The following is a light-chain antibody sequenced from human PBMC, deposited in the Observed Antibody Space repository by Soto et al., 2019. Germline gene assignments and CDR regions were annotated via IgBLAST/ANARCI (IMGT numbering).Light chain of an antibody. Sequence: EIVLTQSPGTLSLSPGERATLSCRASQSVSSSYLAWYQQKPGQAPRLLIYGASSRATGIPDRFSGSGSGTDFPLTISRLEPEDFAVYYCQQYGSSSLTFGRGTKVEIK. CDR1: QSVSSSY. V-gene: IGKV3-20*01. CDR3: QQYGSSSLT. J-gene: IGKJ4*01. CDR2: GAS.